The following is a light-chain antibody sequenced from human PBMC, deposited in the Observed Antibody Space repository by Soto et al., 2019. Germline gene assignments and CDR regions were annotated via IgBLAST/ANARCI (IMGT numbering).Light chain of an antibody. CDR1: ASTIGRHY. Sequence: QSLLTQSPSASGTPGQRVTISFSGSASTIGRHYVSWYQQLPGTAPKLLIYRNSQRPSGVPDRFSGSKSGTSASLAISGLRSEDEADYYCAAWDDNLSGLYVFGAGTKLTVL. CDR3: AAWDDNLSGLYV. CDR2: RNS. V-gene: IGLV1-47*01. J-gene: IGLJ1*01.